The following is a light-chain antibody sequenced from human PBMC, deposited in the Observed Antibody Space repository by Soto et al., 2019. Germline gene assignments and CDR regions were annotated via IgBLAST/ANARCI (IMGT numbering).Light chain of an antibody. CDR2: GDN. CDR1: GSSIGTNT. J-gene: IGLJ2*01. Sequence: QSVLTQPPSASGTPGQRVTISCSGSGSSIGTNTVNWYRQLPGTAPKLLIYGDNQRPSGVPDRFSGSKSGTSASLAISGLKSEDEADYYCAAGDASLNNVLFGGGTKLPAL. V-gene: IGLV1-44*01. CDR3: AAGDASLNNVL.